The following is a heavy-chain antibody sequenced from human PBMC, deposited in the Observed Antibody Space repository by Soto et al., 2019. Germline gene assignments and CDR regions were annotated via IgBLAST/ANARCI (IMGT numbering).Heavy chain of an antibody. CDR3: VRRGGAVAGTSRFDS. V-gene: IGHV4-39*01. CDR1: GGSISSGSYF. Sequence: PSETLSLTCTVSGGSISSGSYFWGCIRQPPGKGLEWIGTAYYSGSTYYNPSLRSRVTISVDTSKNQFSLKLNTVTAADTAVYYCVRRGGAVAGTSRFDSWGQGMLVTVSS. J-gene: IGHJ4*02. D-gene: IGHD6-19*01. CDR2: AYYSGST.